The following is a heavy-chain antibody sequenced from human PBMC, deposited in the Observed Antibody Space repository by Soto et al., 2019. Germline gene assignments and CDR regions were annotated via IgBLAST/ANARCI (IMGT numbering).Heavy chain of an antibody. CDR2: IYHSGST. V-gene: IGHV4-30-2*01. CDR3: AAGAIFGVVPLDY. CDR1: GGSISSGGYS. J-gene: IGHJ4*02. Sequence: QLQLQESDSGLVKPSQTLSLTCAVSGGSISSGGYSWSWIRQPPGKGLEWIGYIYHSGSTYYNPSLKSRVTISVDRSKNQFSLKLSSVTAADTDVYYCAAGAIFGVVPLDYWGQGTLVTLSS. D-gene: IGHD3-3*01.